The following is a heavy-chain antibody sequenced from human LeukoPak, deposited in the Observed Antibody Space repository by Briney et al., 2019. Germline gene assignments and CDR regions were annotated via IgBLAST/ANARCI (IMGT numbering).Heavy chain of an antibody. Sequence: DPGGSLRLSCAASGFTFSSYGMSWVRQAPGKGLEWVSGISGSAGSTYYADSVKGRFTISRDNSKNTLYLQMNSLRAEDTAVYFCAKGSSGWYFDYWGQGTLVTVSS. J-gene: IGHJ4*02. CDR2: ISGSAGST. D-gene: IGHD6-19*01. CDR3: AKGSSGWYFDY. CDR1: GFTFSSYG. V-gene: IGHV3-23*01.